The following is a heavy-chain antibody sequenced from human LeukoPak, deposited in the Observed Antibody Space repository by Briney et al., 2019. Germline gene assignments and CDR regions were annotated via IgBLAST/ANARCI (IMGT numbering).Heavy chain of an antibody. CDR3: AKSGGYCTNGVCYTPFDY. V-gene: IGHV3-33*06. CDR2: IWYDGSTK. D-gene: IGHD2-8*01. Sequence: GGSLRLSCAASGFTLSSHGMHWVRQAPGRGLEWVAVIWYDGSTKYYAGSVKGRFTISRDNSKNTLSLQMDSLRAEDTAVWYWAKSGGYCTNGVCYTPFDYWGQGNLVTVSS. CDR1: GFTLSSHG. J-gene: IGHJ4*02.